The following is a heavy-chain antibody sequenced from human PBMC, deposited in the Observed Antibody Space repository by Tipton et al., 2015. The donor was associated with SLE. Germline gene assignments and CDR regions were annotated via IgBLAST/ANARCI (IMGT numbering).Heavy chain of an antibody. CDR1: GGSISSGSYY. V-gene: IGHV4-39*07. CDR3: ARDHGSSWSYFDY. D-gene: IGHD6-13*01. J-gene: IGHJ4*02. Sequence: TLSLTCTVSGGSISSGSYYWGWIRQPPGKGLEWIGSIYYSGSTYYNPSLKSRVTISVDTSKNQFSLKLSSVTAADTAVYYCARDHGSSWSYFDYWGQGTLVTVSS. CDR2: IYYSGST.